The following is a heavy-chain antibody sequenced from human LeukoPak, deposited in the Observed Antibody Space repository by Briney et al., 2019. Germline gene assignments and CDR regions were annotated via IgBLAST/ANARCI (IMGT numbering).Heavy chain of an antibody. V-gene: IGHV3-74*01. D-gene: IGHD2-15*01. CDR2: IASDGSST. J-gene: IGHJ4*02. CDR1: GFTFSSYW. Sequence: GGSLRLSCAASGFTFSSYWMHWVRQAPGKGLVWVSRIASDGSSTSYADSVKDRFTISRDNAKNTLYLQMNSLRAEDTAVYYCASLGYQRDYWGQGTLVTVSS. CDR3: ASLGYQRDY.